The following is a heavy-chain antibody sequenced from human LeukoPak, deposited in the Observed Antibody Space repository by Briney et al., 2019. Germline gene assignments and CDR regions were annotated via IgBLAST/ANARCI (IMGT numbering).Heavy chain of an antibody. Sequence: ASVKVSCKASGYTFTSYDINWVRQATGQGLEWMGWMNPNSGNTGYAQKFQGRVTMTRNTSISTAYMELSSLRSEDMAVYYCARDYRGIAAAGKGSYYYYYYMDVWGKGTTVTVSS. V-gene: IGHV1-8*01. CDR2: MNPNSGNT. D-gene: IGHD6-13*01. CDR3: ARDYRGIAAAGKGSYYYYYYMDV. CDR1: GYTFTSYD. J-gene: IGHJ6*03.